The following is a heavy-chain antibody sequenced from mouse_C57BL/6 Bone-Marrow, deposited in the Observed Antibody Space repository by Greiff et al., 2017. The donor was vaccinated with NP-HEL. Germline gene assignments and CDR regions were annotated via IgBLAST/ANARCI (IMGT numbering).Heavy chain of an antibody. CDR3: ARGSYDY. CDR1: GYAFSSSW. J-gene: IGHJ2*01. Sequence: QVQLQQSGPELVKPGASVKISCKASGYAFSSSWMNWVKQRPGKGLEWIGRIYPGDGDTNYNGKFKGKATLTADKSSSTAYMQLSSLTSEDSAVYFCARGSYDYRGQGTTLTVSS. D-gene: IGHD1-1*02. CDR2: IYPGDGDT. V-gene: IGHV1-82*01.